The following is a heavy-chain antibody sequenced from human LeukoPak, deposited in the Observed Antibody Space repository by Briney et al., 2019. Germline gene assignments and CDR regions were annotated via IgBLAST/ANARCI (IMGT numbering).Heavy chain of an antibody. CDR2: ISGSGGST. D-gene: IGHD3-10*01. Sequence: AGASLRLSCAASGFTFSSYAMSRVRQAPGKGLEWVSAISGSGGSTYYADSVKGRFTISRDNSKNTLYLQMNSLRAEDTAVYYCAKAESWYPYGSGSPPGYWGQGTLVTVSS. CDR1: GFTFSSYA. J-gene: IGHJ4*02. V-gene: IGHV3-23*01. CDR3: AKAESWYPYGSGSPPGY.